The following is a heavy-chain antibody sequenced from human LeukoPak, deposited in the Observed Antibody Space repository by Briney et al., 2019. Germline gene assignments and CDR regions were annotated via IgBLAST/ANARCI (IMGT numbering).Heavy chain of an antibody. V-gene: IGHV4-59*02. CDR1: GDSVTTYY. J-gene: IGHJ6*02. Sequence: PSETLSLTCTVSGDSVTTYYWSWIRQPPGKGLEWLGYIYYSGSATYNPSLKSRVTISVDTSKNQFSLKLSSVTAADTAVYYCARDGSNWSNDYYHGVDVWGQGTAVTVSS. CDR3: ARDGSNWSNDYYHGVDV. D-gene: IGHD4-11*01. CDR2: IYYSGSA.